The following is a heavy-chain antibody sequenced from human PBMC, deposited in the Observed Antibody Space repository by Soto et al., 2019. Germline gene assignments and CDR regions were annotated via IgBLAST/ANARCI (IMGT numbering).Heavy chain of an antibody. V-gene: IGHV3-11*01. Sequence: GGSLRLSCAASGFTFSDYHMSWIRQAPGKGLEWVSYISSSGSTIYYADSVKGRFTISRDNAKNSLYLQMNSLRAEDTAVYYCARAPEYDSNSYWGQGTLVTVSS. CDR1: GFTFSDYH. CDR3: ARAPEYDSNSY. J-gene: IGHJ4*02. D-gene: IGHD3-22*01. CDR2: ISSSGSTI.